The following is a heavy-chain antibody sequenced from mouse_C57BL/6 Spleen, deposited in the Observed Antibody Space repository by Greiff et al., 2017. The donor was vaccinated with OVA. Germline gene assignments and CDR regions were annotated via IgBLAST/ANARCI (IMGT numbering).Heavy chain of an antibody. J-gene: IGHJ2*01. CDR2: INPYNGDT. Sequence: VQLQQSGPELVKPGDSVKISCKASGYSFTGYFMNWVMQSHGKSLEWIGRINPYNGDTFYNQKFKGKATLTVDKSSSTAHMELRSLTSEDSAVYYCAREAERLLPYFDYWGQGTTLTVSS. CDR1: GYSFTGYF. D-gene: IGHD2-3*01. CDR3: AREAERLLPYFDY. V-gene: IGHV1-20*01.